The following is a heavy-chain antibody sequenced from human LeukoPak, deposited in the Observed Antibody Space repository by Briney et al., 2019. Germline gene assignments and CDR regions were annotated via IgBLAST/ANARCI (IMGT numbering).Heavy chain of an antibody. CDR1: GYTFTAYY. CDR3: ARDNSVDDNAWWFDP. D-gene: IGHD3-22*01. V-gene: IGHV1-18*04. J-gene: IGHJ5*02. CDR2: ISAYNGNT. Sequence: ASVKVSCTASGYTFTAYYIHWVRQAPGQGLEWMGWISAYNGNTNYAQKLQGRVTMTTDTSTSTAYMELRSLRSEDTAIYYCARDNSVDDNAWWFDPWGQGTLVTVSS.